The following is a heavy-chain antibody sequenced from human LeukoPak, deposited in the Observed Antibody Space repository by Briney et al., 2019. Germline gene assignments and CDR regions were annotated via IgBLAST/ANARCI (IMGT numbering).Heavy chain of an antibody. D-gene: IGHD6-6*01. CDR2: IYHSGST. Sequence: SETLSLTCTVSGGSISSGGYYWSWIRQPPGKGLEWIGYIYHSGSTYYNPSLKSRVTISVDRSKNQFSLKLSSVTAADTAVYYCARGGSSADIYYYYYYMDVWGKGTTVTVSS. V-gene: IGHV4-30-2*01. J-gene: IGHJ6*03. CDR1: GGSISSGGYY. CDR3: ARGGSSADIYYYYYYMDV.